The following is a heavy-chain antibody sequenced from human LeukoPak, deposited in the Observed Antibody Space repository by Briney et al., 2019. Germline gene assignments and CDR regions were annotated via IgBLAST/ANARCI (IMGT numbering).Heavy chain of an antibody. Sequence: GGSLRLSXAASGFTVSSNYMSWVRQAPGKGLEWVSVIYSGGSTYYADSVKGRFTISRDNSKNTLYLQMNSLRAEDTAVYYCARDYYGSGSYFYYYYMDVWGKGTTVTVSS. CDR1: GFTVSSNY. D-gene: IGHD3-10*01. CDR3: ARDYYGSGSYFYYYYMDV. V-gene: IGHV3-66*02. J-gene: IGHJ6*03. CDR2: IYSGGST.